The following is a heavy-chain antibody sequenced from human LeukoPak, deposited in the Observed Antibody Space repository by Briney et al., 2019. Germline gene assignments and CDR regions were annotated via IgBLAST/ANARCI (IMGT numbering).Heavy chain of an antibody. CDR3: ARVYQYCSSTRCSYYYYFGMDV. CDR1: GLTLSSYA. CDR2: ISYDGSNK. D-gene: IGHD2-2*01. J-gene: IGHJ6*04. V-gene: IGHV3-30*04. Sequence: GRSLRLSCAASGLTLSSYAMHGVRQAPGKGLEWVAVISYDGSNKYYADSVKGGFTISRHNSNNTLYLQMNSLRAQDTAVYYCARVYQYCSSTRCSYYYYFGMDVWGKGTTVTVSS.